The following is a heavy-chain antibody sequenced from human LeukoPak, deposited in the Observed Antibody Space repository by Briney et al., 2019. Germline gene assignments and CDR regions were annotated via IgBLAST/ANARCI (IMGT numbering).Heavy chain of an antibody. J-gene: IGHJ4*02. CDR3: ARGRIVGATHYFDY. CDR2: INGNGGTT. Sequence: GGSLTLSCAASGFSFDDYGMNWVRQAPGKGLEWVSGINGNGGTTIYADSVKGRFTISRDNARNSLYLQINSLRAEDTALYYCARGRIVGATHYFDYWGQGTLVTVSS. D-gene: IGHD1-26*01. CDR1: GFSFDDYG. V-gene: IGHV3-20*04.